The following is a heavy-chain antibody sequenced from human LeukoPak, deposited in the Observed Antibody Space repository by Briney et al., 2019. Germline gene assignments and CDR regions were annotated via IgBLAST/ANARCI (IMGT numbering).Heavy chain of an antibody. CDR3: ARRVRYYDFWSGYPDAFDI. J-gene: IGHJ3*02. V-gene: IGHV5-51*01. Sequence: GESLKISCKGSGYSFTSYWIGWVRQMPGKGLEWMGIIYPGVSDTTYSPSFQGQVTISADKSISTAYLQWSSLKASDTAMYYCARRVRYYDFWSGYPDAFDIWGQGTMVTVSA. CDR2: IYPGVSDT. D-gene: IGHD3-3*01. CDR1: GYSFTSYW.